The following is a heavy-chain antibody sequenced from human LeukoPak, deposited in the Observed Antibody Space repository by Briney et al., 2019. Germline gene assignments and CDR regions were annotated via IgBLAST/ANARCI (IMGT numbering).Heavy chain of an antibody. J-gene: IGHJ3*01. Sequence: ASVKVSCKASGYTFTNYDINWVRQATGQGLKGRGWMPPSNGDPGYAQKFQGRVTMTRNTSTTTAYVELSSLRSDDTAVYYCARRVRGVVIFSRAQGSFDLWGQGTLVTVSS. D-gene: IGHD3-10*01. CDR2: MPPSNGDP. CDR3: ARRVRGVVIFSRAQGSFDL. CDR1: GYTFTNYD. V-gene: IGHV1-8*01.